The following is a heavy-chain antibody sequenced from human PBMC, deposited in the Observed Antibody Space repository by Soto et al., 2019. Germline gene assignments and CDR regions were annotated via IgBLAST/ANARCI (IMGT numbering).Heavy chain of an antibody. Sequence: ASVKVSCKASGYTFTSYARHWVRQAPGQGLEWMGIINPSGGSTSYAQKFQGRVTMTRDTSTSTVYMELSSLRSEDTAVYYCARDGPMDRAFDIWGQGTMVTVSS. D-gene: IGHD3-10*01. CDR3: ARDGPMDRAFDI. J-gene: IGHJ3*02. CDR1: GYTFTSYA. V-gene: IGHV1-46*01. CDR2: INPSGGST.